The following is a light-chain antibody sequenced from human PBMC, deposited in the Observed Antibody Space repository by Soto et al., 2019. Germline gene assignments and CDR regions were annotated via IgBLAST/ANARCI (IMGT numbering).Light chain of an antibody. V-gene: IGKV3-20*01. CDR3: QQYGRLSWT. CDR1: QRXXRRX. CDR2: XES. Sequence: EIVLTQSPGTLSLSPGXRXXLSCSXXQRXXRRXXXWXXXXPGXXYTIXVXXESXTAXGXTXRPGGSGSGNDFTLPISSLAPEDFEVYYCQQYGRLSWTFGQGTKVDIK. J-gene: IGKJ1*01.